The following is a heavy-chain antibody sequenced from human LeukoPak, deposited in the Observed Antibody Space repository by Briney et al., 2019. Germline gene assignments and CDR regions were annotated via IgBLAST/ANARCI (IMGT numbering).Heavy chain of an antibody. CDR2: ITNNADAT. CDR1: GFTFRNFA. CDR3: AKDFWSGNYQSGGLDV. V-gene: IGHV3-23*01. Sequence: GGSLRLSCAASGFTFRNFAMSWVRQAPGKGLEWVSHITNNADATYYADSVKGRFTVSRDNSNNILYLQLDSLRAEDAAVYHRAKDFWSGNYQSGGLDVWAQGSTVTVSS. D-gene: IGHD3-3*01. J-gene: IGHJ6*02.